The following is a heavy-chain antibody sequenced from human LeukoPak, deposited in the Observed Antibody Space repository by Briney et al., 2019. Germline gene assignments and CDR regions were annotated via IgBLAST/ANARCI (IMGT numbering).Heavy chain of an antibody. CDR2: ISSSSSTI. V-gene: IGHV3-48*01. CDR3: ARDVIAARPGGFDY. J-gene: IGHJ4*02. D-gene: IGHD6-6*01. CDR1: GFTFSSYS. Sequence: GGSLRLSCAASGFTFSSYSMNWVRQAPGKGLEWVSHISSSSSTIYYADSVKGRFTISRDNAKNSLYLQMNSLRAEDTAVYYCARDVIAARPGGFDYWGQGTLVTVSS.